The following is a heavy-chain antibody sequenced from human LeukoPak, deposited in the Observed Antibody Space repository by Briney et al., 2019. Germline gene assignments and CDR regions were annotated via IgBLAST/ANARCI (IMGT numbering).Heavy chain of an antibody. V-gene: IGHV4-34*01. CDR2: INHSGST. Sequence: SETLSLTCAVYGGSFSGYYWSWIRQPPGKGLEWIGEINHSGSTNYNPSLKSRVTISVDTSKNQFSLKLRSVTAADTAVYYCARETTTYYYGSGNYRFDFWGQGTLVTVSS. CDR1: GGSFSGYY. J-gene: IGHJ4*02. D-gene: IGHD3-10*01. CDR3: ARETTTYYYGSGNYRFDF.